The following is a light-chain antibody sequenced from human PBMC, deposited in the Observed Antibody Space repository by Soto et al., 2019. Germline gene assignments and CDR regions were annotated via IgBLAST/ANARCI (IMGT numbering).Light chain of an antibody. CDR1: QSVSSY. CDR2: DSS. J-gene: IGKJ4*01. CDR3: PQRSTALT. V-gene: IGKV3-11*01. Sequence: EIVLPQSPATLSLSPGERATLSCRASQSVSSYLAWYQQKPGQAPRLLIYDSSNTSTGIPARFTGSGSGTDFTLTISSLEPEDLAVYYCPQRSTALTFGGGTKVEIK.